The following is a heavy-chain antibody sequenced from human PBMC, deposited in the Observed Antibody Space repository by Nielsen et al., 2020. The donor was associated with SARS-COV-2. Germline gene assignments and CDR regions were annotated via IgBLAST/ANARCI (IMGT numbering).Heavy chain of an antibody. CDR1: GFTFDDYA. CDR3: ARSRSGSYMYYFDY. CDR2: IWYDGSNK. Sequence: GGSLRLSCAASGFTFDDYAMHWVRQAPGKGLEWVAVIWYDGSNKYYADSVKGRFTISRDNSKNTLYLQMNSLRAEDTAVYYCARSRSGSYMYYFDYWGQGTLVTVSS. D-gene: IGHD3-10*01. V-gene: IGHV3-30*04. J-gene: IGHJ4*02.